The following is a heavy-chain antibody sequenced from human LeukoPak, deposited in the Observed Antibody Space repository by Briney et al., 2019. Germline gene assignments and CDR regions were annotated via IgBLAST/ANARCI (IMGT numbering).Heavy chain of an antibody. V-gene: IGHV3-7*01. J-gene: IGHJ4*02. D-gene: IGHD3-10*01. Sequence: GGSLRLSCTVSGFTLSNYWMRWVRQAPGKGLEWVASIDKNGRKKRYVDSVEGRFTICRDNAKNSVYLQMTSLGAEDTAVYYCATYTQKFGAPGTDYWGQGTLVTVSS. CDR1: GFTLSNYW. CDR2: IDKNGRKK. CDR3: ATYTQKFGAPGTDY.